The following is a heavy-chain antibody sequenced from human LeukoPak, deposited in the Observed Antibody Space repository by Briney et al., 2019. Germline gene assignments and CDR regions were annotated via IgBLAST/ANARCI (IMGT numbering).Heavy chain of an antibody. D-gene: IGHD2-8*01. CDR2: INQDGSEN. J-gene: IGHJ4*02. Sequence: PGGSLRLSCAASGFTFSAFWMGSVRQAPGKGLEWVANINQDGSENYYVDSVKGRFTISRDNAKNSLYLQMNSLRAEDTDVYYCTKGRTNHYWGQGTLVTVST. CDR3: TKGRTNHY. V-gene: IGHV3-7*01. CDR1: GFTFSAFW.